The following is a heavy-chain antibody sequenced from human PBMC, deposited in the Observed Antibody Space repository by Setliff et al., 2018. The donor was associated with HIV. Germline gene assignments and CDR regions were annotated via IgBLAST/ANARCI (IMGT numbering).Heavy chain of an antibody. Sequence: PSETLSLTCTVSDGSFSSDYWTWIRQSPGKGLEWIGYIYYSGSTKYNPSLTSRVTISVDTSKNHFSLKLTSVTAADTAVYYCARAEMATIVAFDIWGQGTMFTVSS. CDR2: IYYSGST. V-gene: IGHV4-59*01. CDR3: ARAEMATIVAFDI. CDR1: DGSFSSDY. D-gene: IGHD5-12*01. J-gene: IGHJ3*02.